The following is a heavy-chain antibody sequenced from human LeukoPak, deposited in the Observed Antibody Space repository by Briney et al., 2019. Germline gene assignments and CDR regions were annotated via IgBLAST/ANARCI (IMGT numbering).Heavy chain of an antibody. J-gene: IGHJ4*02. CDR1: GGTFSSYA. D-gene: IGHD3-22*01. CDR2: IIPIFGTA. Sequence: SVKVSCKASGGTFSSYAISWVRQAPGQGLEWMGRIIPIFGTADYAQKFQGRITITTDESTSTAYMELSSLRSEDTAVYYCARAELGYDSSGYDYWGQGTLVTVSS. V-gene: IGHV1-69*05. CDR3: ARAELGYDSSGYDY.